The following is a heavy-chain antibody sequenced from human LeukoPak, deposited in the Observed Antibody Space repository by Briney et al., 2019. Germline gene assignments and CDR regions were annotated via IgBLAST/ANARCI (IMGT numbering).Heavy chain of an antibody. J-gene: IGHJ6*02. V-gene: IGHV4-4*07. CDR2: IYTSGST. D-gene: IGHD5-24*01. Sequence: SETLSLTCTVSGGSISSYYWSRIRQPAGKGLEWIGRIYTSGSTNYNPSLKSRVTMSVDTSKNQFSLKLSSVTAADTAVYYCARETDGLGYYYYGMDVWGQGTTVTVSS. CDR3: ARETDGLGYYYYGMDV. CDR1: GGSISSYY.